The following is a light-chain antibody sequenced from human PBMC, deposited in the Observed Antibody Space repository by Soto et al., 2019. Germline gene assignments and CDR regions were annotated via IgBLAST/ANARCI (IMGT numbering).Light chain of an antibody. CDR3: SSYTSSSTLV. CDR1: SSDVGGYNY. CDR2: EVS. V-gene: IGLV2-14*01. J-gene: IGLJ7*01. Sequence: QSVLTQPASVSGSPGQSITISCTGTSSDVGGYNYVSWYQQHPGKAPKLMIYEVSNRPSGVSNRFSRSKSGNTASLTISGLQAEDEADYYCSSYTSSSTLVFGGGTQLTVL.